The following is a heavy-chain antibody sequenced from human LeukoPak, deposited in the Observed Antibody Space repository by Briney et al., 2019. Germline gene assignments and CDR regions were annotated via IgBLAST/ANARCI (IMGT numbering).Heavy chain of an antibody. CDR3: ARDLTLTGYYIRGLGY. V-gene: IGHV1-18*01. D-gene: IGHD3-9*01. J-gene: IGHJ4*02. CDR1: NNTLSNNG. Sequence: ASVKVSCKASNNTLSNNGITWVRQAPGQGLEWMGWTSGYNTYTTYAQKFQDRVTMTTDTSTSTAYMELRSLRSDDTAVYYCARDLTLTGYYIRGLGYWGQGTLVTVSS. CDR2: TSGYNTYT.